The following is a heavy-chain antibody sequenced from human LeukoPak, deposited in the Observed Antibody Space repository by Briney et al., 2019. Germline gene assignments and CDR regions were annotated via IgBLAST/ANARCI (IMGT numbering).Heavy chain of an antibody. D-gene: IGHD3-9*01. Sequence: GGSLRLSCVASGFTFSTYGMSWVRQAPRKGLEWVSAISGSGGSTYYADSVKGRFTISRDNSKNTLYLQMNSLRAEDTAVYYCAKDGGEYYDILTGYYPRLYYMDVWGKGTTVTISS. CDR3: AKDGGEYYDILTGYYPRLYYMDV. CDR2: ISGSGGST. CDR1: GFTFSTYG. J-gene: IGHJ6*03. V-gene: IGHV3-23*01.